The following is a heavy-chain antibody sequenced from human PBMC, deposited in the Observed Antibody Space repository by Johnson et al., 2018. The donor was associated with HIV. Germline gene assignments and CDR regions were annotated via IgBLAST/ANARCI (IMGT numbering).Heavy chain of an antibody. Sequence: VQLVESGGGLVQPGGSLRLSCAASGFTVSSNYMSWVRQAPGKGLEWVSVIYSGGSTYYADSVKGRFTISRDNSKNTLYLQMNSLRAEDTAVYYCARGRPWGWELRRDAFDIGGQGTMVTVSS. CDR1: GFTVSSNY. CDR2: IYSGGST. CDR3: ARGRPWGWELRRDAFDI. V-gene: IGHV3-66*01. D-gene: IGHD4-23*01. J-gene: IGHJ3*02.